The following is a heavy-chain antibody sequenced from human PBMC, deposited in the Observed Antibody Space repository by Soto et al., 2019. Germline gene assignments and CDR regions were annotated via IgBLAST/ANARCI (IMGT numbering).Heavy chain of an antibody. D-gene: IGHD3-10*01. CDR1: GLTFNNYG. J-gene: IGHJ4*02. Sequence: QVQLVESGGGVVQPGRSLRLSCAASGLTFNNYGMHWVRQAPGKGLEWVAVISYEGSHTFYADSVKGRFTISRDNSKNXLYLQMNSLRPEDTAVYYCAKDRGRYSGSGSYPDYWGQGTLVTVSS. CDR3: AKDRGRYSGSGSYPDY. CDR2: ISYEGSHT. V-gene: IGHV3-30*18.